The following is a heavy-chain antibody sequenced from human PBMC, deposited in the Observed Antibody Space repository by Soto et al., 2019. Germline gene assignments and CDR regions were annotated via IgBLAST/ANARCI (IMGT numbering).Heavy chain of an antibody. CDR2: INDRGSI. CDR1: GGSFRGYY. D-gene: IGHD3-9*01. CDR3: ARESHDILTGPPWVWYFDL. V-gene: IGHV4-34*01. Sequence: QVQLQQWGAGPLRPLETLSLTCGGSGGSFRGYYWAWIRQSPGKGLEWIGEINDRGSINYNPSLKSRVSISVDTSKDHYSLNLRSVTAADTAVYYCARESHDILTGPPWVWYFDLWGRGTLVTVSS. J-gene: IGHJ2*01.